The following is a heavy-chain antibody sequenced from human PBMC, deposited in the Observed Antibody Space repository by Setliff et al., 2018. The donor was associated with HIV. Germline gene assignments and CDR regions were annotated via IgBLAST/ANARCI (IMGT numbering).Heavy chain of an antibody. D-gene: IGHD4-4*01. CDR1: GGSISSSSYY. CDR3: ARGTAPRRGTNYGGNYPLDY. CDR2: IYHSGST. V-gene: IGHV4-39*07. Sequence: SETLSLTCTVSGGSISSSSYYWGWIRQPPGKGLEWLGSIYHSGSTYYSPSLKSRVTISIDMSKHQFSLKLSSVTAADTAVYFCARGTAPRRGTNYGGNYPLDYWGQGTLVTVS. J-gene: IGHJ4*02.